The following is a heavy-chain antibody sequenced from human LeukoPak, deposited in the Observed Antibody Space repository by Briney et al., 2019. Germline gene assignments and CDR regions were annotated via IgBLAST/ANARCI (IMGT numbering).Heavy chain of an antibody. D-gene: IGHD6-6*01. CDR1: GGSFSGYY. CDR2: INHSGST. Sequence: PSETLSLTCAVYGGSFSGYYWSWIRQPPGKGLEWIGEINHSGSTNYNPSLKSRVTISVDTSKNQFSLKLSSVTAADTAVYYCARGGIAARPTWFATWAKGPLVT. CDR3: ARGGIAARPTWFAT. V-gene: IGHV4-34*01. J-gene: IGHJ5*02.